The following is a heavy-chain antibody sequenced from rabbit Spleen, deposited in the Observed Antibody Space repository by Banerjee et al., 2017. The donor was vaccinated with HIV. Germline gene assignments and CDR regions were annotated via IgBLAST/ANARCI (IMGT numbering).Heavy chain of an antibody. J-gene: IGHJ4*01. CDR1: GFSFSSIYW. D-gene: IGHD8-1*01. CDR3: ARDGAGGSYFAL. CDR2: IDPVFGIT. V-gene: IGHV1S45*01. Sequence: QEQLEESGGDLVQPEGSLTLTCKASGFSFSSIYWICWVRQAPGKGLEWIGYIDPVFGITYYANWVNGRFSISRENAQNTVFLQMTSLAAADTATYFCARDGAGGSYFALWDPGTLVTVS.